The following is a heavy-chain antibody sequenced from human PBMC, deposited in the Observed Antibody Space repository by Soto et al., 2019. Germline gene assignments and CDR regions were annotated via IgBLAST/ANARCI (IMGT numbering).Heavy chain of an antibody. CDR3: ATAEPRIAALFNWFGP. CDR2: ISAYNGDT. J-gene: IGHJ5*02. D-gene: IGHD6-13*01. CDR1: GYTFTSYG. V-gene: IGHV1-18*01. Sequence: ASVKVSCKASGYTFTSYGISWVRQAPGQGLEWMGWISAYNGDTNYAQKLQGRVTMTTDTSTSTAYMELRSLRSDDTAVYYCATAEPRIAALFNWFGPWGQRTLVTVSS.